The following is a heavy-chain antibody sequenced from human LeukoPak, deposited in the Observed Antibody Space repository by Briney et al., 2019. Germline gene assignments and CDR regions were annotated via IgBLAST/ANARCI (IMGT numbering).Heavy chain of an antibody. D-gene: IGHD6-13*01. CDR3: ARQGSGSSWYDRRVQIDY. CDR2: IYYSGST. J-gene: IGHJ4*02. CDR1: GGSISSYY. Sequence: SETLSLTCTVSGGSISSYYWSWIRQPPGKGLEWIGYIYYSGSTNYNPSLKSRVTISVDTSKNQFSLKLSSVTAAGTAVYYCARQGSGSSWYDRRVQIDYWGQGTLVTVSS. V-gene: IGHV4-59*08.